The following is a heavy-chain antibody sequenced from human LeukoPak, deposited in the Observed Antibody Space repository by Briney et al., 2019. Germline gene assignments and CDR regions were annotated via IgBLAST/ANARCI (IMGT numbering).Heavy chain of an antibody. D-gene: IGHD3-10*01. V-gene: IGHV3-74*01. CDR2: INSDGSST. Sequence: GGSLRLSCAASGFTFRSYWTHWVRQAPGKGLVWVSRINSDGSSTSYADSVKGRFTISRDNAKNTLYLQMNSLRAEDTAVYYCAGGGLGSYGLFDYWGQGTLVAVSS. CDR3: AGGGLGSYGLFDY. CDR1: GFTFRSYW. J-gene: IGHJ4*02.